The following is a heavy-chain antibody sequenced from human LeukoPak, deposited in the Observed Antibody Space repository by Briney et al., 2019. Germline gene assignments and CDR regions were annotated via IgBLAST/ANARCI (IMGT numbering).Heavy chain of an antibody. CDR1: GFTFSSYE. CDR2: ISSSGSTI. D-gene: IGHD6-19*01. Sequence: GGSLRLSCAASGFTFSSYEMNWVRQAPGKGLEWVSYISSSGSTIYYADSVKGRFTISRDNSKNTLYLQMNSLRAEDTAVYYCARAAVAGYWFDPWGQGTLVTVSS. CDR3: ARAAVAGYWFDP. V-gene: IGHV3-48*03. J-gene: IGHJ5*02.